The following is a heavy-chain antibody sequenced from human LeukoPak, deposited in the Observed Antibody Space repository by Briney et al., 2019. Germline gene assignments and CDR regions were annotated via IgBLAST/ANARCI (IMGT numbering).Heavy chain of an antibody. CDR2: INAGNGNT. V-gene: IGHV1-3*01. CDR3: AREGDTAMLYNWFDP. D-gene: IGHD5-18*01. Sequence: ASVKVSCTASGYTFTSYAMHWVRQAPGQRLEWMGWINAGNGNTKYSQKFQGRVTITRDTSASTAYMELSSLRSEDTAVYYCAREGDTAMLYNWFDPWGQGTLVTVSS. J-gene: IGHJ5*02. CDR1: GYTFTSYA.